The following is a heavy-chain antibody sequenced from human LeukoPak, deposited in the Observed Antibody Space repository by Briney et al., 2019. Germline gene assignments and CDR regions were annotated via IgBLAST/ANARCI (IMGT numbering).Heavy chain of an antibody. Sequence: PGGPLTLPCTASRFTLKTFERKWPPPATGEGGEWGLYIYSCGNILYYPDSVKGRFTISRDNAKNSLYLQMNSLRAEDTALYYCARETVSITYYGSGRRTYLYYGMDVWGQGTTVTVSS. CDR3: ARETVSITYYGSGRRTYLYYGMDV. J-gene: IGHJ6*02. V-gene: IGHV3-48*03. CDR1: RFTLKTFE. D-gene: IGHD3-10*01. CDR2: IYSCGNIL.